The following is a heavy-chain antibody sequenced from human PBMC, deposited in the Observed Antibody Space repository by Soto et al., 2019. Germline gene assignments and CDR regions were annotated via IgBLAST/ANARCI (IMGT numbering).Heavy chain of an antibody. J-gene: IGHJ4*02. CDR2: ISSSGSTI. Sequence: GGFLRLSCAASGFTFSSYEMNWVRQAPGKGLEWVSYISSSGSTIYYADSVKGRFTISRDNAKNSLYLQMNSLRAEDTAVYYCARVGDSGYEPLFDYWGQGTLVTVSS. D-gene: IGHD5-12*01. CDR3: ARVGDSGYEPLFDY. V-gene: IGHV3-48*03. CDR1: GFTFSSYE.